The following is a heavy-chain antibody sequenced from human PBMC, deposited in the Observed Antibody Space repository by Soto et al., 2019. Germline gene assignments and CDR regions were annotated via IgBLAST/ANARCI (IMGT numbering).Heavy chain of an antibody. D-gene: IGHD5-12*01. CDR3: AREGSGYDGYYYYYMDV. Sequence: GGSLRLSCAASGFTFSSYSMNWVRQAPGKGLEWVSSISSSSSYIYYADSVKGRFTISRDNAKNSLYLQMNSLRAEDTAVYYCAREGSGYDGYYYYYMDVWGKGTTVTVSS. CDR2: ISSSSSYI. V-gene: IGHV3-21*01. CDR1: GFTFSSYS. J-gene: IGHJ6*03.